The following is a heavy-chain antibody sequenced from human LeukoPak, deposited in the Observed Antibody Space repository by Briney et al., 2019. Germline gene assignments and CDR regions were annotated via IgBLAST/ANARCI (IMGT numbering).Heavy chain of an antibody. Sequence: GGSLRLSCAASGFTFSSYWMSWVGQAPGKGLEWVANIKQDGSEKYYVDSVKGRFTISRDNSKNTLYLQMNSLRAEDTAVYYCAKRPTVGATYDDYWGQGTLVTVSS. CDR2: IKQDGSEK. V-gene: IGHV3-7*03. J-gene: IGHJ4*02. CDR3: AKRPTVGATYDDY. D-gene: IGHD1-26*01. CDR1: GFTFSSYW.